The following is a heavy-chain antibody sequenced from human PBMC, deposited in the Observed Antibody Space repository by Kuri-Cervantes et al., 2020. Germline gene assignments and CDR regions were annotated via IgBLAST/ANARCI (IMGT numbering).Heavy chain of an antibody. Sequence: GGSLRLSCAASGFTFSSYWMSWVRQAPGKGLEWVANINQDGSEKYYVDSVKGRFTISRDNAKNSLYLQMNSLRDEDTAVYYCARVSSIVGAASDYWGQGTLVTVSS. CDR1: GFTFSSYW. D-gene: IGHD1-26*01. J-gene: IGHJ4*02. V-gene: IGHV3-7*01. CDR2: INQDGSEK. CDR3: ARVSSIVGAASDY.